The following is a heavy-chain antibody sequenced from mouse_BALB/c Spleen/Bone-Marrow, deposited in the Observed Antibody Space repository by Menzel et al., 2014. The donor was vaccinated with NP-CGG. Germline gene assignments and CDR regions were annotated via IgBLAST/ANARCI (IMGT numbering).Heavy chain of an antibody. CDR1: GFTFTDYY. V-gene: IGHV7-3*02. CDR2: IRNKANGYTT. CDR3: ARDKGRVFFDY. J-gene: IGHJ2*01. Sequence: EVQLQESGGALVQPGGPLRLSCATSGFTFTDYYMNWVRQPPGKALEWLVFIRNKANGYTTEYSASVKGRFTISRDNSQSILYLQMNTLRAEDSATYYCARDKGRVFFDYWGQGTTLTVSS.